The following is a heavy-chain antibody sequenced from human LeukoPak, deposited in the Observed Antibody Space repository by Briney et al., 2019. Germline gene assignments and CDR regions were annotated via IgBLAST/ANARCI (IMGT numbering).Heavy chain of an antibody. D-gene: IGHD6-13*01. J-gene: IGHJ4*02. V-gene: IGHV4-4*02. CDR2: IYHSGST. CDR1: GGSISSSNW. Sequence: PSWTLSLTCAVSGGSISSSNWWSWVRQPPGKGLEWIGEIYHSGSTNYNPSLKSRVTISVDTSKNQFSLKLSSVTAADTAVYYCARGCPRSSWAKNSYYFDYWGQGTLVTVSS. CDR3: ARGCPRSSWAKNSYYFDY.